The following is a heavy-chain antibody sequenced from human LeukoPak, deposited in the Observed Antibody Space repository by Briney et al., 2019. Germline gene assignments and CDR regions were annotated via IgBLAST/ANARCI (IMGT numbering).Heavy chain of an antibody. CDR1: RFTFSNYW. CDR2: IKQDGSEK. CDR3: ARDLWGTTVTTDYFDS. D-gene: IGHD4-17*01. V-gene: IGHV3-7*01. Sequence: GGSLRLSCATSRFTFSNYWMSWVRQAPGKGLEWVANIKQDGSEKYYVDSVKGRFTISRDNAKNSLYLQMNSLRAEDTAVYYCARDLWGTTVTTDYFDSWGQGTLVTVSS. J-gene: IGHJ4*02.